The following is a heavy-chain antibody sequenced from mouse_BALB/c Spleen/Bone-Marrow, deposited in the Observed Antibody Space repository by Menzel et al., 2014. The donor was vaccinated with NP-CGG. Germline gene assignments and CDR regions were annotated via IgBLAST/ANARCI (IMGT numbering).Heavy chain of an antibody. CDR1: GYTFTSYW. J-gene: IGHJ3*01. V-gene: IGHV1S22*01. D-gene: IGHD2-2*01. Sequence: LKESGSELVGPGASVKLSCKASGYTFTSYWMHWVKQRHGQGLEWIGNIYPGSGSTNYDEKFKSKGTLTVDTSSSTAYMHLSSLTSEDSAVYYCTRCYYGYDGVSWFAYWGQGTLVTVSA. CDR3: TRCYYGYDGVSWFAY. CDR2: IYPGSGST.